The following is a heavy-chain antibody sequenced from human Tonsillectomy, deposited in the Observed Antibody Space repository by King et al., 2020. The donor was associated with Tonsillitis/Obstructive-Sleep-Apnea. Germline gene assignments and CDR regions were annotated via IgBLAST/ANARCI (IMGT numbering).Heavy chain of an antibody. CDR1: GFTFDDYA. J-gene: IGHJ3*02. D-gene: IGHD1-20*01. CDR2: ISWNSGSK. CDR3: AKAGITGTAAFDI. Sequence: VQLVESGGGLVQPGRSLRLSCAASGFTFDDYAMHWVRHAPGKGLEWVSGISWNSGSKGYADSVKGRITISRDNAKNSLYLQMNSLRAEDTALYYCAKAGITGTAAFDIWGQGTMVTVSS. V-gene: IGHV3-9*01.